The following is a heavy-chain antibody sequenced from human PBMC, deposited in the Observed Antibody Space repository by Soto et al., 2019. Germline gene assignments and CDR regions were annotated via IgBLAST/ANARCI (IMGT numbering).Heavy chain of an antibody. CDR3: AREGVDTAMVTAQSQPDFDY. CDR2: INPNSGGT. Sequence: GASVKVSCKASGYTFTGYYMHWVRQAPGQGLEWMGWINPNSGGTNYAQKFQGRVTMTRDTSISTAYMELSRLRSDDTAVYYCAREGVDTAMVTAQSQPDFDYWGQGTLGTVS. CDR1: GYTFTGYY. V-gene: IGHV1-2*02. J-gene: IGHJ4*02. D-gene: IGHD5-18*01.